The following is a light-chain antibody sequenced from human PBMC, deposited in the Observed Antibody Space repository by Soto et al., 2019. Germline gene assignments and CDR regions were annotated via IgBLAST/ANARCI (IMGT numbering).Light chain of an antibody. J-gene: IGKJ4*01. Sequence: DTQLTQSPSFLSASVGDRVTITCRASQDVSRSVGWYQQKPGKAPKLLISAASTLHSGVPSRFSGSGSGTDFTLTISSLQPEDFATYYCQQLWTYPLTFGVGTKVEI. CDR2: AAS. V-gene: IGKV1-9*01. CDR3: QQLWTYPLT. CDR1: QDVSRS.